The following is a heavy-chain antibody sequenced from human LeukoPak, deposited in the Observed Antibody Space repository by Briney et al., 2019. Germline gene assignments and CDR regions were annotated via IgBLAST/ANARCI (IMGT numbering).Heavy chain of an antibody. CDR3: AKDLGGSATTV. CDR1: GFTFNTYN. D-gene: IGHD2-2*01. Sequence: GGSLRLSCAASGFTFNTYNMNWVRQAPGKGLEWVSSTSSGSAYIYYADSVKGRFTISRDNAKNSLFLQMDSLRVEDTALYYCAKDLGGSATTVWGQGTLVTVSS. J-gene: IGHJ4*02. CDR2: TSSGSAYI. V-gene: IGHV3-21*04.